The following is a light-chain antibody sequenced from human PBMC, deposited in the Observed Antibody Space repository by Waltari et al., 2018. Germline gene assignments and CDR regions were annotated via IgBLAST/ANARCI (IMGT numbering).Light chain of an antibody. Sequence: EIVLTQSPGILSLSPGERATLSCTASQSVSRTLAWYQQKPGQAPRLLIYGASTRATGIPDRVSGCGSGTDFSLTISRLEPEDFAVYYCQHYVRLPATFGQGTKVEIK. CDR2: GAS. CDR3: QHYVRLPAT. CDR1: QSVSRT. J-gene: IGKJ1*01. V-gene: IGKV3-20*01.